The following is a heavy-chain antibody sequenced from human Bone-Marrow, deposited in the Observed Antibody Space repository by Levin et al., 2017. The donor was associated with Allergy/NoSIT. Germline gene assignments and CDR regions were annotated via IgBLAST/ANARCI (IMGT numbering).Heavy chain of an antibody. CDR3: ARLRSMDV. J-gene: IGHJ6*02. CDR2: IYSGGST. Sequence: GASVKVSCAASDFTISDNYMTWVRQAPGKGLEWVSVIYSGGSTYYADSVKGRFTISRDNSKNMLYLQMNSLRAEDTAVYYCARLRSMDVWGQGTAVTVS. V-gene: IGHV3-53*01. CDR1: DFTISDNY.